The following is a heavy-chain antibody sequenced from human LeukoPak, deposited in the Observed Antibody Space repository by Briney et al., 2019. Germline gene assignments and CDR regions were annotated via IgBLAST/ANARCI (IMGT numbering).Heavy chain of an antibody. CDR3: ARALAAYGGNWGPRHFDY. Sequence: KPSETLSLTCSVSGGSISSGGYYWSWIRQHPGKGLEWIGYIYYSGSTYYNPSLKSRVTISVDTSKNQFSLKLSSVTAADTAVYYCARALAAYGGNWGPRHFDYWGQGTLVTVSS. D-gene: IGHD4-23*01. V-gene: IGHV4-31*03. CDR1: GGSISSGGYY. CDR2: IYYSGST. J-gene: IGHJ4*02.